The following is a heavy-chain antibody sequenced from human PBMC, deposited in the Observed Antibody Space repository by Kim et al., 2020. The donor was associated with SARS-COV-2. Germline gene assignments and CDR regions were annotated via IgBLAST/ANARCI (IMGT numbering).Heavy chain of an antibody. CDR1: GFTFSSYG. J-gene: IGHJ4*02. CDR2: ITSSGSPI. Sequence: GGSLRLSCAASGFTFSSYGMNWVRQAPGKGLEWVSYITSSGSPIYYADSVKGRFTISRDNAKNSLYLQMNSLRDEDTAVYYCARAERGEWLELGDYWGQGTLVTVSS. CDR3: ARAERGEWLELGDY. V-gene: IGHV3-48*02. D-gene: IGHD6-19*01.